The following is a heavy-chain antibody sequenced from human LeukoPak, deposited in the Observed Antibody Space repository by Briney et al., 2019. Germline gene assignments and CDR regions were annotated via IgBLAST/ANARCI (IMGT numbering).Heavy chain of an antibody. CDR1: GYSSTSYW. CDR3: ARVLYNGSGSHTPQYYYYGMDV. CDR2: IDPSDSYT. V-gene: IGHV5-10-1*01. D-gene: IGHD3-10*01. J-gene: IGHJ6*02. Sequence: GESLKISCKGSGYSSTSYWISWVRQMPGKGLEWMGRIDPSDSYTNYSPSFQGHVTISADKSISTAYLQWSSLKASDTAMYYCARVLYNGSGSHTPQYYYYGMDVWGQGTTVTVSS.